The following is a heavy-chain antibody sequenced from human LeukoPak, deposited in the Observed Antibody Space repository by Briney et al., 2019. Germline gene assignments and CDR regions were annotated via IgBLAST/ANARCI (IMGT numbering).Heavy chain of an antibody. CDR3: ARRDPPLGWNDGDAFDV. CDR2: INHSGST. D-gene: IGHD1-1*01. V-gene: IGHV4-34*01. J-gene: IGHJ3*01. CDR1: GGSFSGYY. Sequence: SETLSLTCVVYGGSFSGYYWSWIRQPPGKGLEWIGEINHSGSTNYNPSLKSRVTISVDTSKNQFSLKLSSVTAADTAVYYCARRDPPLGWNDGDAFDVWGQGTMATVSS.